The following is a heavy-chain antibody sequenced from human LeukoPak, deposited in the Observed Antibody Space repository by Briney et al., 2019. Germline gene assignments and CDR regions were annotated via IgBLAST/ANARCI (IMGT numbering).Heavy chain of an antibody. Sequence: RGESLKISCKASGYSFTSYWIGWVRQMPGKGLEWMGIIDPSDSEIRYTPSFQGQVTISVDKSLTTADLQWNSLKASDTAMYYCARQTAMGRSGDYWGQGTLVTVSS. CDR2: IDPSDSEI. J-gene: IGHJ4*02. CDR1: GYSFTSYW. D-gene: IGHD5-18*01. V-gene: IGHV5-51*01. CDR3: ARQTAMGRSGDY.